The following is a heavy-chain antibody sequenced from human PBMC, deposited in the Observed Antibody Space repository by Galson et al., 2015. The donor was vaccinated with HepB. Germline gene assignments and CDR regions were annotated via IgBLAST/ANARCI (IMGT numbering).Heavy chain of an antibody. CDR2: IYYNGDT. CDR1: HGSINNYY. V-gene: IGHV4-59*08. D-gene: IGHD2-2*01. Sequence: ETLSLTCSVSHGSINNYYWSWIRQSPGNRLEWIGYIYYNGDTNYNPSLGYRVGMSVDTSINQVSLWLTSVTAADTAVYYCARHPGRGSVGYAFDLWGQGTLSPSPQ. J-gene: IGHJ4*02. CDR3: ARHPGRGSVGYAFDL.